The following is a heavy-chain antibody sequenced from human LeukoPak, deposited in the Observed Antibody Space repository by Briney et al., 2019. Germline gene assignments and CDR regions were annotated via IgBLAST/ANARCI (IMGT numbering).Heavy chain of an antibody. CDR1: GFTFSSYG. CDR3: ASLVPWYYGMDV. Sequence: GGSLRLSCAASGFTFSSYGMHWVRQAPGKGLEWVAVISYDGSNKYYADSVKGRFTISRDNSKNTLYLQMNSLRAEDTAVYYCASLVPWYYGMDVWGQGTTVTVSS. D-gene: IGHD2-8*02. V-gene: IGHV3-30*03. CDR2: ISYDGSNK. J-gene: IGHJ6*02.